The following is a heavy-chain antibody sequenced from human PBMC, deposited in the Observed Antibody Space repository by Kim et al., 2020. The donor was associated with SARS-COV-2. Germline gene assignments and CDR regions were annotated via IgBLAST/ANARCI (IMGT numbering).Heavy chain of an antibody. Sequence: GGSLRLSCAASGFTFDDYAMHWVRQAPGKGLEWVSGISWNSGSIGYADSVKGRFTISRDNAKNSLYLQMNSLRAEDTALYYCAKDISYGDYVEAFDIWGQGTMVTVSS. CDR3: AKDISYGDYVEAFDI. J-gene: IGHJ3*02. CDR1: GFTFDDYA. V-gene: IGHV3-9*01. CDR2: ISWNSGSI. D-gene: IGHD4-17*01.